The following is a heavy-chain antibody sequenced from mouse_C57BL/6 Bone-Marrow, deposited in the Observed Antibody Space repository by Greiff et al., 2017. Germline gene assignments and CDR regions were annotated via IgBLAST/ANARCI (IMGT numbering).Heavy chain of an antibody. J-gene: IGHJ2*01. V-gene: IGHV14-4*01. CDR2: IDPENGDT. Sequence: VQLQQSGAELVRPGASVKLSCTASGFNIKDDYMHWVKQRPEQGLEWIGWIDPENGDTEYASKFQGKATITADTSSNTAYLQLSSLTSEDTAVYYCTTPFIYYYGSSFDYWGQGTTLTVSS. CDR3: TTPFIYYYGSSFDY. D-gene: IGHD1-1*01. CDR1: GFNIKDDY.